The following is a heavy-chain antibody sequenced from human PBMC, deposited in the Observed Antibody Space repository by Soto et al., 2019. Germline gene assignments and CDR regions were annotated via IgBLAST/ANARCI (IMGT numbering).Heavy chain of an antibody. J-gene: IGHJ1*01. V-gene: IGHV1-18*04. CDR3: ARSEAYDSSGYYYPLAEYFQH. Sequence: VQLVQSGAEVKKPGASVKVSCKASGYTFTSYGISWVRQAPGQGLEWMGWISAYNGNTNYAQKLQGRVTMTTDTSTSTAYMELRSLRSDDTAVYYCARSEAYDSSGYYYPLAEYFQHWGQGTLVTVSS. D-gene: IGHD3-22*01. CDR2: ISAYNGNT. CDR1: GYTFTSYG.